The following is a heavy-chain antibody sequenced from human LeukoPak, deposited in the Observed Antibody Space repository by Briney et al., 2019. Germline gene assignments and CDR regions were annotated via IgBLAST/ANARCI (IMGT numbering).Heavy chain of an antibody. J-gene: IGHJ4*02. CDR3: AKSTSSGWYVFDY. V-gene: IGHV1-69*04. Sequence: ASVKVSCKASGGTFSSYAISWVRQAPGQGLEWMGRIIPILGIANYAQKFQGRVTITADKSTSTAYMELSSLRSEDTATYYCAKSTSSGWYVFDYWGQGTLVTVSS. CDR2: IIPILGIA. D-gene: IGHD6-19*01. CDR1: GGTFSSYA.